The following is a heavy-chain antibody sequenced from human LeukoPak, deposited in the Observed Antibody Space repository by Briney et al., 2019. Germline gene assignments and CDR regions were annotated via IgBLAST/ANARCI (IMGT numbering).Heavy chain of an antibody. CDR1: GYTFTSYA. CDR2: INAGNGNT. Sequence: GASVKVSCKASGYTFTSYAMHWVRQAPGQRLEWMGWINAGNGNTKYSQKFQGRVTITRDTSASTAYMELSSLRSEDTAVYYCARAVAGTWDYYYYYGMDVWGQGTTVTVSS. CDR3: ARAVAGTWDYYYYYGMDV. J-gene: IGHJ6*02. V-gene: IGHV1-3*01. D-gene: IGHD6-19*01.